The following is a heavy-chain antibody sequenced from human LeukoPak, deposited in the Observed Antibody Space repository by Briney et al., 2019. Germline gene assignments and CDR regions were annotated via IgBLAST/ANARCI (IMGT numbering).Heavy chain of an antibody. Sequence: GGSLRLSCAASGFTFSSYDMHWVRQATGKGLEWVSAIGTAGDTYYPGSVKGRFTISRENAKNSLYLRMNSLRAGDTAVYYCAKGYSGSYYLTFDYWGQGTLVTVSS. D-gene: IGHD1-26*01. CDR3: AKGYSGSYYLTFDY. CDR1: GFTFSSYD. J-gene: IGHJ4*02. V-gene: IGHV3-13*01. CDR2: IGTAGDT.